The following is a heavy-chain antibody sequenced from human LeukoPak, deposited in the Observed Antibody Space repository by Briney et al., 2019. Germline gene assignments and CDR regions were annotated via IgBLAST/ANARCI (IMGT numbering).Heavy chain of an antibody. V-gene: IGHV4-4*07. CDR1: GGSISSYY. Sequence: SETLSLTCTVSGGSISSYYWSWIRQPDGKGLEWIGRIYTSGSTNYNPSLKSRVTMSVDTSKNQFSLKLSSVTAADTAVYYCARLQPYYDFWSGYYGASFDYWGQGTLVTVSS. D-gene: IGHD3-3*01. CDR2: IYTSGST. J-gene: IGHJ4*02. CDR3: ARLQPYYDFWSGYYGASFDY.